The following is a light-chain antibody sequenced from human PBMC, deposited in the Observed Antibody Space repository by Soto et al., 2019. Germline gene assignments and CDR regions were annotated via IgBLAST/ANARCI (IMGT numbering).Light chain of an antibody. V-gene: IGKV2-28*01. Sequence: DIVVTQSPLSLSVTPGEPASISCRSSQSLLHSNGYNHLDWYVQKPGQSPQLLIYLTSNRASGVPDKCSGSASGTDFTLKISSVEAEDVGVYYCLQALQTPLSFGGGTKVEIK. CDR3: LQALQTPLS. CDR2: LTS. J-gene: IGKJ4*01. CDR1: QSLLHSNGYNH.